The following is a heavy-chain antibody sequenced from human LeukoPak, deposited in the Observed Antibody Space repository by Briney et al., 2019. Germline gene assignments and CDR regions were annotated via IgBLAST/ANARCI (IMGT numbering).Heavy chain of an antibody. J-gene: IGHJ4*02. V-gene: IGHV3-23*01. D-gene: IGHD5-18*01. CDR1: GITLSNYG. CDR3: ARDRPAVV. CDR2: ISDSGGST. Sequence: GGSLRLSCAVSGITLSNYGMSWVRQAPGKGLEWVAGISDSGGSTNYADSVKGRFTISRDNPKNTLYLQMNSLRAEDTAVYYCARDRPAVVWGQGTLVTVSS.